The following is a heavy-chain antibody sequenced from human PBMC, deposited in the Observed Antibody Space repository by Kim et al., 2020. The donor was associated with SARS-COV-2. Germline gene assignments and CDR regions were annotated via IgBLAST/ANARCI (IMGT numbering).Heavy chain of an antibody. J-gene: IGHJ6*02. V-gene: IGHV1-46*01. CDR1: GYTFTSYY. D-gene: IGHD2-15*01. Sequence: ASVKVSCKASGYTFTSYYMQWVRQAPGQGREWMGIINPSGGSTSYAQKCQGRVTMTRDTATSTVYMELSSLRSEDTAGYYCATQRGYCSGGSCPSYYGMDVWGPVTTVAVSS. CDR3: ATQRGYCSGGSCPSYYGMDV. CDR2: INPSGGST.